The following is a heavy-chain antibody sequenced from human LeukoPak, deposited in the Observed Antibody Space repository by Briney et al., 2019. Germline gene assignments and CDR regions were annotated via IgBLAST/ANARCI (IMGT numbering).Heavy chain of an antibody. CDR2: ISSSSSYT. D-gene: IGHD2-2*01. CDR1: GLTFSDYY. V-gene: IGHV3-11*06. CDR3: ARAVVPAATFDY. J-gene: IGHJ4*01. Sequence: GGSLRLSCAASGLTFSDYYMSWIRQAPGKGLEWVSYISSSSSYTNYADSVKGRFTISRDNAKNSLYLQMNSLRAEDTAVYYCARAVVPAATFDYWGQGTLVTVSS.